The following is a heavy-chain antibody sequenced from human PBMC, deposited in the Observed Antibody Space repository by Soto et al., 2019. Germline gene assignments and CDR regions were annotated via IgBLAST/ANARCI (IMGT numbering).Heavy chain of an antibody. D-gene: IGHD1-26*01. CDR1: GFTFSKYG. CDR3: AKGKGIGATPDGANC. J-gene: IGHJ4*02. Sequence: EVQMLESGGGLVQPGGSLRLSCAASGFTFSKYGMNWVRQAPGKGLEWVSGIRSDGDTTYNADSVKGRFTVSRDTSKNTVFLQMNSLRAEDTAIYYCAKGKGIGATPDGANCWGQGTLVTVSS. CDR2: IRSDGDTT. V-gene: IGHV3-23*01.